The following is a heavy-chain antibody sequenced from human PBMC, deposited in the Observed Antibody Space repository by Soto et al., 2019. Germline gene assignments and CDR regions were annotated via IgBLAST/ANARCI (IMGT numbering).Heavy chain of an antibody. Sequence: QVQLVESGGGLVKPGGSLRLSCAASGFTFSDYYMSWIRQAPGKGLEWVSYISSSSGTIIYYADSVKGRFTISRDNAKSSLYLQMNSLTAEDTAVYCCARAYSSGWFGDYWGQGTLVTVSS. J-gene: IGHJ4*02. CDR2: ISSSSGTII. V-gene: IGHV3-11*01. D-gene: IGHD6-19*01. CDR1: GFTFSDYY. CDR3: ARAYSSGWFGDY.